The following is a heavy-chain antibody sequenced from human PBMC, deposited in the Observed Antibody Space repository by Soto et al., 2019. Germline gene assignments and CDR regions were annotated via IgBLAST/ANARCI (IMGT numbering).Heavy chain of an antibody. J-gene: IGHJ3*02. D-gene: IGHD2-15*01. Sequence: QVQLVQSGAEVKKPGASVKVSCKASGYTFTSYGISWVRQAPGQGLEWMAWISAYNGNTNYAQKLRGRVTMTTDTSTSTAYMELRRLRSDDTAVYYCARSIIGYCSGGSCYAYFDIWGQGTMVTVSS. CDR3: ARSIIGYCSGGSCYAYFDI. CDR1: GYTFTSYG. V-gene: IGHV1-18*01. CDR2: ISAYNGNT.